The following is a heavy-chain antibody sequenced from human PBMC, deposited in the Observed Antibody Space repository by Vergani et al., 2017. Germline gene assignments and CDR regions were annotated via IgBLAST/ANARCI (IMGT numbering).Heavy chain of an antibody. V-gene: IGHV1-69*01. J-gene: IGHJ4*03. D-gene: IGHD3-3*01. CDR2: IIPTFGTA. Sequence: QVQLVQSGAEVKKPGSSLILSCKASGGSFKNYAFSWVRQAPGQGLEWLGGIIPTFGTATYEQRFQGRVTITADQSTSTAYMDLSSLRLWDTAVYYCASNTYWSVNGEDHWGQGTLITVSS. CDR3: ASNTYWSVNGEDH. CDR1: GGSFKNYA.